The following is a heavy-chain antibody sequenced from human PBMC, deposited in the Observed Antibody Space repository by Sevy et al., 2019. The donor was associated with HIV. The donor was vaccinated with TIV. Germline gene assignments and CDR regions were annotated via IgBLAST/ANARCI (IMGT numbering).Heavy chain of an antibody. J-gene: IGHJ5*02. Sequence: SDTLSLTCNVSGASIRSYSWTWIRQPPGKGLEWIGNIFYRGTTDYNPSLKSRVTISVDTSQNQVSLWVNSVTASDTAVYFCARLECSGEDNCYNHWGQGTPVTVSS. CDR3: ARLECSGEDNCYNH. CDR2: IFYRGTT. V-gene: IGHV4-59*01. D-gene: IGHD2-15*01. CDR1: GASIRSYS.